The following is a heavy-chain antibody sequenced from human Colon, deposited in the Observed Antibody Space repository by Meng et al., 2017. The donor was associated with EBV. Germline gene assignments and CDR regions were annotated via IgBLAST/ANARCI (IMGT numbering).Heavy chain of an antibody. CDR3: ARDGPLL. Sequence: QLQLQESGPALVRPSETLSLTCSVAGDSISGSGDYWGWVRQPPGKGLEWIGNIYYTGSTYYNPSLKSRVTISVDTSKNQFSLKVTSMTAADTAVYYCARDGPLLWGPGTLVTVSS. J-gene: IGHJ4*02. CDR2: IYYTGST. CDR1: GDSISGSGDY. V-gene: IGHV4-39*07.